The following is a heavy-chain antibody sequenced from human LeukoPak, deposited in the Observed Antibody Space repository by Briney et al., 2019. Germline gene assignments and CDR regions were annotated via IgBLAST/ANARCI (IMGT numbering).Heavy chain of an antibody. D-gene: IGHD3-22*01. V-gene: IGHV3-48*04. J-gene: IGHJ4*02. CDR3: ARGSPYYYDSSGPGPFDY. Sequence: GGSLRLSCAASGFTFSSYSMNWVRQAPGKGLEWVSYISSSGSTIYYADSVKGRFTISRDNAKNSLYLQMNSLRAEDTAVYYCARGSPYYYDSSGPGPFDYWGQGTLVTVSS. CDR1: GFTFSSYS. CDR2: ISSSGSTI.